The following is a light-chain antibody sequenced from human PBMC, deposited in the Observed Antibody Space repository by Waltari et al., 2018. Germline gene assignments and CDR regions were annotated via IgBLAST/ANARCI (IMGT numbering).Light chain of an antibody. CDR3: QQRRNWPRQYT. V-gene: IGKV3-11*01. Sequence: IFFTHSPSTLSFSPGERATLSCRASQSVSTYLAWYQQNPGQAPRLLIYDASNRATGIPARFSGSGSGTDFTLTISSLAPEDSAIYYCQQRRNWPRQYTFGKGTKLEI. CDR1: QSVSTY. J-gene: IGKJ2*01. CDR2: DAS.